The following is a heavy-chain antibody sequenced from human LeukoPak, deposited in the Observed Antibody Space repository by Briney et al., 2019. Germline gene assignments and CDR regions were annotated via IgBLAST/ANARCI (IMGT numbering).Heavy chain of an antibody. Sequence: GESLKISCKGSGYSFSNYWTGWVRQKPGKGLEWMGIIYPGDSNTKYSPSFQGQVTISADKSISTAYLQWSSLKASDTAMYYCARHDSMATISWGQGTLVTVSS. CDR3: ARHDSMATIS. CDR2: IYPGDSNT. J-gene: IGHJ4*02. D-gene: IGHD5-24*01. CDR1: GYSFSNYW. V-gene: IGHV5-51*01.